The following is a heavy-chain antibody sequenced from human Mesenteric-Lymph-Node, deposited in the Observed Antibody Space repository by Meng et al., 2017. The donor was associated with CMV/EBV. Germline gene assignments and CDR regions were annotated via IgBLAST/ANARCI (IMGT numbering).Heavy chain of an antibody. V-gene: IGHV3-23*01. Sequence: GESLKISCAASGFTFSSYWMSWVRQAPGKGLEWVSAIAGSGGSDGSTYYADSVKGRVTISRDNSKNTLYLQMYSLRAEDTAVYYCVRGDIVLVPTELLFWGQGTLVTVSS. D-gene: IGHD2-2*01. CDR3: VRGDIVLVPTELLF. CDR2: IAGSGGSDGST. CDR1: GFTFSSYW. J-gene: IGHJ4*02.